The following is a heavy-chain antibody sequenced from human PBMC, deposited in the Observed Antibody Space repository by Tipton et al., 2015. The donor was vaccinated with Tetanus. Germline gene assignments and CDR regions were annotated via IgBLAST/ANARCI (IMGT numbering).Heavy chain of an antibody. V-gene: IGHV4-59*01. Sequence: TLSLTCTVSGGSISSYYWSWIRQPPGKGLEWIGYIYYSGSTNYNPSLKSRVTISVDTSKNQFSLKLSSVTAADTAVYYCARAGLGRATGKGRFDPWGQGTLVTVSS. J-gene: IGHJ5*02. D-gene: IGHD1-1*01. CDR1: GGSISSYY. CDR2: IYYSGST. CDR3: ARAGLGRATGKGRFDP.